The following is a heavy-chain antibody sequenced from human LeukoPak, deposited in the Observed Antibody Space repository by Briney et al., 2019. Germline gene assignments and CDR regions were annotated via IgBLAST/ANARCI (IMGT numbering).Heavy chain of an antibody. CDR2: ISYDGSNK. CDR1: GFTFRSYA. J-gene: IGHJ3*02. CDR3: RSHSSHHAFDI. D-gene: IGHD6-13*01. Sequence: PGRSLRLSCAASGFTFRSYAMHWARQAPGKGLEWVAVISYDGSNKYYADSVKGRFTISRDHSKNTLYLQMNSLRAEDTAVYYCRSHSSHHAFDIWGQGTMVTVSS. V-gene: IGHV3-30*04.